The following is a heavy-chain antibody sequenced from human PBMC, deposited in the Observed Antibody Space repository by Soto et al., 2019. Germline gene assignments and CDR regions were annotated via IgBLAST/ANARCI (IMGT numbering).Heavy chain of an antibody. V-gene: IGHV3-30*18. Sequence: LRLSCAASGFSFSSYGMHWVRQAPGKGLEWVAMISYDGTDEYYADSVKGRFTISRDNSKNALYLQMNSLRAEDTAVYYCAKGLYYQSIPVDAFDIWGQGTMVTVSS. J-gene: IGHJ3*02. CDR3: AKGLYYQSIPVDAFDI. D-gene: IGHD3-10*01. CDR1: GFSFSSYG. CDR2: ISYDGTDE.